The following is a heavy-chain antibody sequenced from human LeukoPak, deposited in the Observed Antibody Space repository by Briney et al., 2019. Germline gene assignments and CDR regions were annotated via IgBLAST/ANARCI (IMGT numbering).Heavy chain of an antibody. D-gene: IGHD4-17*01. CDR1: GFTFDDYG. CDR2: INWNGGST. Sequence: GGSLRLSCAASGFTFDDYGMSWVRQAPGKGLEWVSGINWNGGSTGYADSVKGRFTISRDNAKNSLYLQMNSLRAEDTALYYCARDQRSPGDYWIDYWGQGTLVTVSS. V-gene: IGHV3-20*04. J-gene: IGHJ4*02. CDR3: ARDQRSPGDYWIDY.